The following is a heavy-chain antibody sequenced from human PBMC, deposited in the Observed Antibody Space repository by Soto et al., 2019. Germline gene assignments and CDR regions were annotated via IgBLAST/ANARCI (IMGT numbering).Heavy chain of an antibody. D-gene: IGHD6-13*01. V-gene: IGHV3-30*07. CDR2: ISIDGGNK. CDR3: ARATSRSWYYFDY. CDR1: GFSLYSYV. Sequence: GGSLRLSCVASGFSLYSYVIHWVRQTPGKGLQWVAVISIDGGNKYYADSVKGRFTISRDNSKNTLYLQMNSLRAEDTAMYYCARATSRSWYYFDYWGQGTLVTVSS. J-gene: IGHJ4*02.